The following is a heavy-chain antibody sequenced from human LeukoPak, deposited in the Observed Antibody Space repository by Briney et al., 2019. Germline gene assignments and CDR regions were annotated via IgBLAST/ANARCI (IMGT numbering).Heavy chain of an antibody. V-gene: IGHV4-38-2*02. J-gene: IGHJ4*02. CDR3: ARSTLYVAFDY. CDR2: INHSGST. CDR1: AYSISSGYY. D-gene: IGHD5/OR15-5a*01. Sequence: PPETLSLTCTVSAYSISSGYYWSWIRQPPGKGLEWIGEINHSGSTNYNPSLKSRVTISVDTSKNQFSLKLSSVTAADTAVYYCARSTLYVAFDYWGQGTLVTVSS.